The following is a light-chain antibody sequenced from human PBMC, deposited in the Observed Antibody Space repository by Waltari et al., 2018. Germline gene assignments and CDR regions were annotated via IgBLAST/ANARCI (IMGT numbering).Light chain of an antibody. CDR1: SSSIGAYNY. J-gene: IGLJ6*01. CDR3: CSYAGSYTFV. CDR2: EVS. V-gene: IGLV2-11*01. Sequence: QAALTQPRSVSGSPGQSVTISCTGTSSSIGAYNYVSWYQQRPGTAPKFMIYEVSKRPSGVSDRFSGSKSGNTASLTISGLQAEDEADYYCCSYAGSYTFVFGSGTKLTVL.